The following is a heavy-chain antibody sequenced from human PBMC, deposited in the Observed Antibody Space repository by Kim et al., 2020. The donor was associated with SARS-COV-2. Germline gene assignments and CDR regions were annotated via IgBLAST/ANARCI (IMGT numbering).Heavy chain of an antibody. V-gene: IGHV1-3*01. CDR3: ARDDVGAFDY. CDR1: GYTFTSYA. J-gene: IGHJ4*02. CDR2: INAGNGNT. Sequence: ASVKVSCKASGYTFTSYAMHWVRQAPGQRLEWMGWINAGNGNTKYSQKCQGRVTITRDTSASTAYMELSSLRSEDTSVYYCARDDVGAFDYWGQGTLVTVSS. D-gene: IGHD1-26*01.